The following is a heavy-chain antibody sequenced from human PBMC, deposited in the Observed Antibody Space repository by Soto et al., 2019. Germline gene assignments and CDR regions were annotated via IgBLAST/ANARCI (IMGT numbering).Heavy chain of an antibody. CDR1: GYSISSDSY. CDR3: ARVHVMVVAGSTFDY. D-gene: IGHD6-19*01. Sequence: ASETLSLTCTVSGYSISSDSYWAWIRQPPGKGPEWIASIYHGGTTFYNPSLKSRITISVDTSNNQFSLKLTSVTAADTAVYYCARVHVMVVAGSTFDYWGHGTLVTVSS. J-gene: IGHJ4*01. V-gene: IGHV4-38-2*02. CDR2: IYHGGTT.